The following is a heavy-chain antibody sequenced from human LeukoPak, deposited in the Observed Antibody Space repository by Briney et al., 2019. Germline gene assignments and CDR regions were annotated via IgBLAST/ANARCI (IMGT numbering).Heavy chain of an antibody. CDR2: IIPIFGTA. CDR1: GYTFTSYG. CDR3: ARDFLDYGDYDGVDY. V-gene: IGHV1-69*13. Sequence: ASVKVSCKASGYTFTSYGISWVRQAPGQGLEWMGGIIPIFGTANYAQKFQGRVTITADESTSTAYMELSSLRSEDTAVYYCARDFLDYGDYDGVDYWGQGTLVTVSS. J-gene: IGHJ4*02. D-gene: IGHD4-17*01.